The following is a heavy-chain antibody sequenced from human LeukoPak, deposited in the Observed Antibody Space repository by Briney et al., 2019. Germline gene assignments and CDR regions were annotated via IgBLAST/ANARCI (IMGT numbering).Heavy chain of an antibody. CDR1: GGSISSGDYY. D-gene: IGHD2-15*01. V-gene: IGHV4-30-4*08. CDR3: ARERDVYCSGGSCYWVSPLYYDSSGFDY. CDR2: IYYSGST. Sequence: SETLSLTCTVSGGSISSGDYYWSWIRQPPGKGLEWIGYIYYSGSTYYNPSLKSRVTISVDTSKNQSSLKLSSVTAADTAVYYCARERDVYCSGGSCYWVSPLYYDSSGFDYWGQGTLVTVSS. J-gene: IGHJ4*02.